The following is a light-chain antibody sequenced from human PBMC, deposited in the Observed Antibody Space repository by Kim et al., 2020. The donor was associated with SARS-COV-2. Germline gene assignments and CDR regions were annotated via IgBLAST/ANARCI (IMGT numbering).Light chain of an antibody. CDR3: QSYDSSNWV. J-gene: IGLJ3*02. CDR1: SGSSAGNY. Sequence: GQTVAIPCTGSSGSSAGNYVQWYQQRPGSAPTTVVYEDNHRPSGVPDRFSGSIDSSSNSASLTISGLKTEDEADYYCQSYDSSNWVFGGGTQLTVL. CDR2: EDN. V-gene: IGLV6-57*02.